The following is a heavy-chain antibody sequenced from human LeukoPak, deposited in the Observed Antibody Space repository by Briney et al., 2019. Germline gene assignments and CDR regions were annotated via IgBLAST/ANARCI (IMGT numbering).Heavy chain of an antibody. Sequence: SETLSLTCTVSGGSISSYYWSWIRQPPGKGLEWIGYTYYSGSTNYNPSLKSRVTISVDTSKNQFSLKLSSVTAADTAVYYCARDDVGATSPHWGQGTLVTVSS. CDR3: ARDDVGATSPH. CDR2: TYYSGST. J-gene: IGHJ4*02. D-gene: IGHD1-26*01. V-gene: IGHV4-59*12. CDR1: GGSISSYY.